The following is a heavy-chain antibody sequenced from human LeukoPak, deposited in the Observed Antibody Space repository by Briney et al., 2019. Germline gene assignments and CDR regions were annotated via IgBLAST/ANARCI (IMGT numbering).Heavy chain of an antibody. V-gene: IGHV3-21*01. CDR3: ARNQRGGGLDY. Sequence: PGGSLRLSYAASGFTFSRVSMNWVRQAPGKGLEWVSAISSSGSYTYYTDSVKARFAISRDNSKNTLYLQMNSLRVEDTAVYYCARNQRGGGLDYWGQGTLVTVSS. CDR1: GFTFSRVS. CDR2: ISSSGSYT. D-gene: IGHD3-16*01. J-gene: IGHJ4*02.